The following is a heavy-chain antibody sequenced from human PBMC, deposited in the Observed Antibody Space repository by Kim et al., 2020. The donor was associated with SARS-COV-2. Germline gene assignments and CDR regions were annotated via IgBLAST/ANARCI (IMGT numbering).Heavy chain of an antibody. CDR3: ARDGPPTY. CDR2: SYI. J-gene: IGHJ4*02. V-gene: IGHV3-21*01. Sequence: SYIYYADSVKGRFTISRDNAKNSLYLQMNSLRAEDTAVYYCARDGPPTYWGQGTLVTVSS.